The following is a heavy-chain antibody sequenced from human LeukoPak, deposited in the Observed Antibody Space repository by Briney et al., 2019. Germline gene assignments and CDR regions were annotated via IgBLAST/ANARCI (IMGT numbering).Heavy chain of an antibody. V-gene: IGHV4-34*01. D-gene: IGHD3-22*01. Sequence: SETLSLTCVVYGGSFSGYYWSWIRQPPGKGLEWIGEINHSGSTNYNPSLKSRVTISVDTSKNQFSLKLSSVTAADTAVYYCAREAYYDSSGYYNWGQGTLVTVSS. CDR3: AREAYYDSSGYYN. CDR1: GGSFSGYY. CDR2: INHSGST. J-gene: IGHJ4*02.